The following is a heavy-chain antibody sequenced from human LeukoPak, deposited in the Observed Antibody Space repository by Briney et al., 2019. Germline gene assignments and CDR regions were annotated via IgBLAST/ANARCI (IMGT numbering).Heavy chain of an antibody. D-gene: IGHD1-26*01. V-gene: IGHV3-30*18. J-gene: IGHJ4*02. CDR1: GFTFRSYG. CDR2: ISYDGSNK. Sequence: GTPLRLSCAASGFTFRSYGMHWVRQAPGKGLEWVAVISYDGSNKYYADSVKGRFTISRDNSKNTLYLQMNSLRAEDTAVYYCAKDSARWELSGGYFDYWGQGTLVTVSS. CDR3: AKDSARWELSGGYFDY.